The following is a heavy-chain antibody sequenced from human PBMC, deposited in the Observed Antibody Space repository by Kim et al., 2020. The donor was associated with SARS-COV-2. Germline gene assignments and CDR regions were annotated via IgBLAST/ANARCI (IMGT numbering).Heavy chain of an antibody. CDR3: AKASASGGYYNSYYGMDL. CDR2: ISGTGYTT. CDR1: GFTFSTYA. J-gene: IGHJ6*02. V-gene: IGHV3-23*01. D-gene: IGHD3-10*01. Sequence: GGSLRLSCAVSGFTFSTYAMRWVRQAPGKGLEWVSSISGTGYTTYYADSVKGRFTISRDNSKNILYLQMNSLRAEDTAVYYCAKASASGGYYNSYYGMDLWGQGTTVTVSS.